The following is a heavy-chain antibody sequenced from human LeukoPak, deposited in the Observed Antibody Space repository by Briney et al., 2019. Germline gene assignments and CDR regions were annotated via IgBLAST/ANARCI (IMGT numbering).Heavy chain of an antibody. Sequence: GGSLRLSCAASGFTFRSYSMNWVRQGPGKGLEWVSSISSSGDYIYYAASVKGRFTISRDNAKNSLYLQMNNLRTEDTAVYYCARADITLAATDWYFVLWGRGTLVTVSS. D-gene: IGHD1-14*01. CDR1: GFTFRSYS. CDR3: ARADITLAATDWYFVL. V-gene: IGHV3-21*01. J-gene: IGHJ2*01. CDR2: ISSSGDYI.